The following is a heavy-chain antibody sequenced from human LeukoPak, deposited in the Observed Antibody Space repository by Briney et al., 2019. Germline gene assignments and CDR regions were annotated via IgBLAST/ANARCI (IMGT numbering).Heavy chain of an antibody. V-gene: IGHV3-7*01. Sequence: GGSLRLSCAASGFTFSSYWMSWVRQAPGKGLEWVANIKQDGSEKYYVDSVKGRFTISRDNAKNSLHLQMNSLRAEDTAVYYCARDQGSGINYYYYYMDVWGKGTTVTVSS. CDR1: GFTFSSYW. J-gene: IGHJ6*03. CDR2: IKQDGSEK. CDR3: ARDQGSGINYYYYYMDV. D-gene: IGHD3-10*01.